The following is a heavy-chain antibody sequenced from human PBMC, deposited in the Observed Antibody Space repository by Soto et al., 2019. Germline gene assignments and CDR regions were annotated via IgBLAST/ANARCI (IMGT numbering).Heavy chain of an antibody. V-gene: IGHV4-59*01. J-gene: IGHJ6*02. Sequence: PSETLSLTCTVSHGFISSYYWTWIRQTQGKGLEWLGYSYYSGRTNYNPSLRSRVTISVDPSNNQFSLKLSSVTAADTAVYYCASAFFDADYYYYALDVWGQGTTVTVSS. CDR3: ASAFFDADYYYYALDV. CDR1: HGFISSYY. CDR2: SYYSGRT. D-gene: IGHD3-3*01.